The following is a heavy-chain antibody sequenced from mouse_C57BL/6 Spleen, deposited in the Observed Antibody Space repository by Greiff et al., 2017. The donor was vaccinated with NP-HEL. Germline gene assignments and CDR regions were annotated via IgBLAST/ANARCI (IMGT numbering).Heavy chain of an antibody. V-gene: IGHV1-61*01. J-gene: IGHJ1*03. Sequence: QVQLQQPGAELVRPGSSVKLSCKASGYTFTSYWMDWVKQRPGQGLEWIGNIYPSDSETHYNQKFKDKATLTVDKSSSTAYMQLSSLTSEDSAVYYCARDYDGSRDWYFDVWGTGTTVTVSS. D-gene: IGHD1-1*01. CDR1: GYTFTSYW. CDR2: IYPSDSET. CDR3: ARDYDGSRDWYFDV.